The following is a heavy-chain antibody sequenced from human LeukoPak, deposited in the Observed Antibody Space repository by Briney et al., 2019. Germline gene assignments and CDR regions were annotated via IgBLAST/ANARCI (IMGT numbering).Heavy chain of an antibody. D-gene: IGHD6-19*01. V-gene: IGHV3-49*04. CDR3: TRKPVAGVYYYYGMDV. J-gene: IGHJ6*02. CDR1: GCTFSSYS. CDR2: IRSKAYGGTT. Sequence: PGGSLRLSCAASGCTFSSYSMSWVRQAPGKGLEWVGFIRSKAYGGTTEYAASVKGRFTISRDDSKSIAYLQMNSLKTEDTAVYYCTRKPVAGVYYYYGMDVWGQGTTVTVSS.